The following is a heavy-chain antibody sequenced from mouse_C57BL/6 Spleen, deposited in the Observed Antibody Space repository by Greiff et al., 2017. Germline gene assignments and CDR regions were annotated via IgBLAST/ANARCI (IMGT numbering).Heavy chain of an antibody. D-gene: IGHD2-4*01. J-gene: IGHJ4*01. CDR1: GYSITSGYY. CDR2: ISYDGSN. CDR3: ARRERNYDYAMDY. V-gene: IGHV3-6*01. Sequence: QSGPGLVKPSQSLSLTCSVTGYSITSGYYWNWIRQFPGNKLEWMGYISYDGSNNYNPSLKNRISITRDTSKNQFFLKLNSVTTEDTATYYCARRERNYDYAMDYWGQGTSVTVSS.